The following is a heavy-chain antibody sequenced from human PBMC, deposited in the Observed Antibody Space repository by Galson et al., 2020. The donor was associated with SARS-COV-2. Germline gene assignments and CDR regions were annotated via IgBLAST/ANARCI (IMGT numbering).Heavy chain of an antibody. J-gene: IGHJ4*02. Sequence: TGGSLRLSCAASGFTFSSYGMHWVRQAPGKGLEWVAVISSDGRTKYYADSLKGRFTVSRDNFKNTLFLQMNSLSREDTAVYFCAKPGEHYNCDTCHLIADFDYWGQGTLVTVSS. D-gene: IGHD2-21*01. V-gene: IGHV3-30*18. CDR1: GFTFSSYG. CDR3: AKPGEHYNCDTCHLIADFDY. CDR2: ISSDGRTK.